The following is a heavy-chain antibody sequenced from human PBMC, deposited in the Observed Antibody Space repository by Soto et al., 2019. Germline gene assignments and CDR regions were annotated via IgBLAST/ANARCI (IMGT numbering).Heavy chain of an antibody. CDR3: ARERIAVAGRGFDY. Sequence: GASVKVSCKASGYTFTSYAMHWVRQAPGQRLEWMGWINAGNGNTKYSQKFQGRVTITRDTSASTAYMELSSLRSEDTAVYYCARERIAVAGRGFDYWGQGTLVTVSS. V-gene: IGHV1-3*01. CDR2: INAGNGNT. J-gene: IGHJ4*02. CDR1: GYTFTSYA. D-gene: IGHD6-19*01.